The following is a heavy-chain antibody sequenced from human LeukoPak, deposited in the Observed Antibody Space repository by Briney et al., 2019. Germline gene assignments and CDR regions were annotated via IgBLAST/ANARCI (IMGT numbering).Heavy chain of an antibody. CDR1: GYTFTSYY. CDR3: ARAVLRFLEWPHGMDV. J-gene: IGHJ6*02. D-gene: IGHD3-3*01. Sequence: ASVKVSCKASGYTFTSYYMHWVRQAPGQGLEWMGIINPSGGSTSYAQKFQGRVTMTRDTSTSTVYMELSSLRSEDTAVYYCARAVLRFLEWPHGMDVWGQGTTVTVSS. V-gene: IGHV1-46*01. CDR2: INPSGGST.